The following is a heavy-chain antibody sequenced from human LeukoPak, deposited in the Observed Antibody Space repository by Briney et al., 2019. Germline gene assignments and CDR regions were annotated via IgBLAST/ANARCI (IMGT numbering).Heavy chain of an antibody. Sequence: GGSLRLSCAASGFTFSTYWMSWVRQAPGKGLERVANIKQDGSEKYYVDSVKGRFTISRDNAKNSLYLQMNSLRAEDTAVYYCARAPYGGNFFDYWGQGTLVNVSS. D-gene: IGHD4-23*01. CDR3: ARAPYGGNFFDY. CDR1: GFTFSTYW. CDR2: IKQDGSEK. J-gene: IGHJ4*02. V-gene: IGHV3-7*04.